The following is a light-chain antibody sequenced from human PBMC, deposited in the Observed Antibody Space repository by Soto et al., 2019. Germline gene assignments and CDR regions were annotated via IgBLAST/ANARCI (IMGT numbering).Light chain of an antibody. CDR3: SSYTSSSTLVV. J-gene: IGLJ2*01. V-gene: IGLV2-14*03. CDR2: DVS. CDR1: SSDVGGYNY. Sequence: QSALTQPASVSGSPGQSITISCTGTSSDVGGYNYVSWYQHHPGKAPKLMIYDVSNRPSGVSNRISGSKSGNTASLTISGLQAEDEADYYCSSYTSSSTLVVFGGGTQLTVL.